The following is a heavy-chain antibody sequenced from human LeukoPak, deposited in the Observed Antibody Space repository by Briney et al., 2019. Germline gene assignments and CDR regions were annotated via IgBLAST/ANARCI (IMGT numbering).Heavy chain of an antibody. CDR3: ERLMLWGYSYGYWFDP. CDR2: YYSGSI. J-gene: IGHJ5*02. V-gene: IGHV4-39*01. D-gene: IGHD5-18*01. Sequence: YYSGSIDYNPSRKNRVTISVETSKNQFSLKLSEVTAADTAVYYCERLMLWGYSYGYWFDPWGQGTLVTVSS.